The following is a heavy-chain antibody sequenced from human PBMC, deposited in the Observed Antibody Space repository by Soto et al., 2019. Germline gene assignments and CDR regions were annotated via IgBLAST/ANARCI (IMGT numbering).Heavy chain of an antibody. Sequence: PSETLSLTSTVSGGSISSGGYYWSWIRQHPGKGLEWIGYIYYSGSTYYNPSLKSRVTISVDTSKNQFSLKLSSVTAADTAVYYCARLRIATNHYKWFDPWGQGTLVTVSS. J-gene: IGHJ5*02. CDR3: ARLRIATNHYKWFDP. CDR1: GGSISSGGYY. V-gene: IGHV4-31*03. D-gene: IGHD2-21*01. CDR2: IYYSGST.